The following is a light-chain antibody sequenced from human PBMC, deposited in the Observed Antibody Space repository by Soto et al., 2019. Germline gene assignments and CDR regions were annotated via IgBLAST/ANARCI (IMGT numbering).Light chain of an antibody. CDR2: DVS. J-gene: IGLJ1*01. CDR3: SSYTSSSTYV. V-gene: IGLV2-18*02. CDR1: SSDVGSYSR. Sequence: QSVLTQPPSVSGSPGQSVAISRTGTSSDVGSYSRVSWYQQPPGTALKLMIYDVSNRPSGVPDRFSGSKSGNTASLTISGLQAEDEADYYCSSYTSSSTYVFGTGTKVTVL.